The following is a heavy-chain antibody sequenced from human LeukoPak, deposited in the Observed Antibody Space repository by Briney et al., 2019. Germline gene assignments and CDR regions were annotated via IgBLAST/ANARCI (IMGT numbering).Heavy chain of an antibody. V-gene: IGHV4-59*01. Sequence: PSETLSLTCTVSVGSISSYYWSWIRQPPGKGLEWIGYIYYSGSTNYNPSLKSRVTISVDTSKNQFSLKLSSVTAADTAVYYCARWNYYDSSGHPYDAFDIWGQGTMVTVSS. CDR3: ARWNYYDSSGHPYDAFDI. D-gene: IGHD3-22*01. J-gene: IGHJ3*02. CDR1: VGSISSYY. CDR2: IYYSGST.